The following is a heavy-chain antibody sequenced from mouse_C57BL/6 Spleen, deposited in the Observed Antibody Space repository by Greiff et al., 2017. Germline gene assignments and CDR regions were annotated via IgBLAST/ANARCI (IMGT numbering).Heavy chain of an antibody. CDR3: ARRNYGLYYFDY. D-gene: IGHD1-2*01. V-gene: IGHV1-18*01. CDR2: INPNNGGT. J-gene: IGHJ2*01. Sequence: EVQLQQSGPELVKPGASVTIPCKASGYTFTDYNMDWVKQSHGKSLEWIGDINPNNGGTIYNQKFKGKATLTVDKSSSTAYMELRSLTSEDTAVYYCARRNYGLYYFDYWGQGTTLTVSS. CDR1: GYTFTDYN.